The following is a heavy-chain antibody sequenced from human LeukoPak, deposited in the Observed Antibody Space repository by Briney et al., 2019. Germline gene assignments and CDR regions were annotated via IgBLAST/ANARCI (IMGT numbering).Heavy chain of an antibody. V-gene: IGHV1-18*01. Sequence: GASVKVSCMASGYTFTSYGISWVRQAPGQGLEWMGWISAYNGNTNYAQKLQGRVTMTTDTSTSTAYMELRSLRSDDTAVYYCARDQTYYYDSSGYYRSYWYFDLWGRGTLVTVSS. CDR3: ARDQTYYYDSSGYYRSYWYFDL. CDR1: GYTFTSYG. D-gene: IGHD3-22*01. CDR2: ISAYNGNT. J-gene: IGHJ2*01.